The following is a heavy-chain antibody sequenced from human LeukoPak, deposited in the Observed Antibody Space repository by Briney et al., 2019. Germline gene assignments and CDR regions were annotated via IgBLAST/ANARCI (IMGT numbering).Heavy chain of an antibody. D-gene: IGHD4-11*01. Sequence: SQTLSLTRTVSGGSISSGSYYWSWIRQPAGKGLEWIGRIYTSGSTNYNPSLKSRVTISVDTSKNQFSLKLSSVTAADTAVYYCAREQYYFDYWGQGTLVTVSS. CDR3: AREQYYFDY. V-gene: IGHV4-61*02. CDR2: IYTSGST. CDR1: GGSISSGSYY. J-gene: IGHJ4*02.